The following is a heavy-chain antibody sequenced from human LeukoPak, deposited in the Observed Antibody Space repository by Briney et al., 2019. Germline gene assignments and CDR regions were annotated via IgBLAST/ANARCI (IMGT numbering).Heavy chain of an antibody. D-gene: IGHD6-13*01. Sequence: PGGSLRLSCAASGFTFGSYAMGWVRQAPGKGLEWVSAVSASGPNTYYADSVKGRFTVSRDDSKNTLYLQMSSLRADDTAVYYCATLIAAAGDFDYWGQGTLVTVSS. CDR1: GFTFGSYA. V-gene: IGHV3-23*01. J-gene: IGHJ4*02. CDR3: ATLIAAAGDFDY. CDR2: VSASGPNT.